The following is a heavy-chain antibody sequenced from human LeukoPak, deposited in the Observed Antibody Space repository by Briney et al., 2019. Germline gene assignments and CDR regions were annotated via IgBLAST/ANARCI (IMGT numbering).Heavy chain of an antibody. CDR3: ARGSNSALDY. J-gene: IGHJ4*02. CDR1: GFSFSSYG. CDR2: IKQDGSEK. Sequence: PGGSLRLSCAASGFSFSSYGMNWVRQAPGKGLEWVANIKQDGSEKYYVDSVKGRFTISRDNAQNSLYLQVDSLRAEDTAVYYCARGSNSALDYWGQGTLVTVSS. V-gene: IGHV3-7*01. D-gene: IGHD4-23*01.